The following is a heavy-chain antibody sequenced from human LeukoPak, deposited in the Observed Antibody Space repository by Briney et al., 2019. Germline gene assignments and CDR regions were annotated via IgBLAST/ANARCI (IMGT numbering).Heavy chain of an antibody. J-gene: IGHJ6*04. Sequence: RSGGSLRLSRAASGFTFSSYSMNWARQAPGKGLEWVSSISSSSSYIYYADSVKGRFTISRDNAKNSLYLQMNSLRAEDTAVYYCASRSGYSSDDGMDVWGKGTTITVSS. D-gene: IGHD6-19*01. CDR1: GFTFSSYS. CDR3: ASRSGYSSDDGMDV. V-gene: IGHV3-21*01. CDR2: ISSSSSYI.